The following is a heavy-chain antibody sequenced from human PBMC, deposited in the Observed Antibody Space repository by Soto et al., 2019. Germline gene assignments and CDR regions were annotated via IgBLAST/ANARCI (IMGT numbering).Heavy chain of an antibody. D-gene: IGHD6-13*01. CDR1: GYSFTSYW. CDR2: IYPGDSDT. CDR3: ARAGSSSLPSNWFDP. V-gene: IGHV5-51*01. J-gene: IGHJ5*02. Sequence: LKISCKGSGYSFTSYWIGWVRQMPGKGLEWMGIIYPGDSDTRYSPSFQGQVTISADKSISTAYLQWSSLKASDTAMYYCARAGSSSLPSNWFDPWGQGTLVTVSS.